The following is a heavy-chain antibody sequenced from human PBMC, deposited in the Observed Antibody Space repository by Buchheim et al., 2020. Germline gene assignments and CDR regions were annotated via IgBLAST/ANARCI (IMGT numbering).Heavy chain of an antibody. V-gene: IGHV3-23*01. CDR2: ISGSGGST. CDR1: GFTFSSCA. CDR3: AVGGDSSGYTPYYYYGMDV. J-gene: IGHJ6*02. Sequence: EVQLLESGGGLVQPGGSLRLSCAASGFTFSSCAMSWVRQAPGKGLEWVSAISGSGGSTYYADSVKGRFTISRDNSKNTLYLQMNSLRSEDTAVYYCAVGGDSSGYTPYYYYGMDVWGQGTT. D-gene: IGHD3-22*01.